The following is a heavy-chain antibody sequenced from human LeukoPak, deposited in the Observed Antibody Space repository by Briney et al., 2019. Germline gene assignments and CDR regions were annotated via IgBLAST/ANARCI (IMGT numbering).Heavy chain of an antibody. D-gene: IGHD3-22*01. CDR2: ISSSGSTI. Sequence: GGSLRLSCAASGFTFSSYEMNWVRQAPGKGLVWVSYISSSGSTIYYADSVKGRFTISRDNAKNSLYLQMNSLRAEDTAVYYCARDYRYYYDSSGYYYYYYGMDVWGQGTTVTVSS. V-gene: IGHV3-48*03. CDR1: GFTFSSYE. CDR3: ARDYRYYYDSSGYYYYYYGMDV. J-gene: IGHJ6*02.